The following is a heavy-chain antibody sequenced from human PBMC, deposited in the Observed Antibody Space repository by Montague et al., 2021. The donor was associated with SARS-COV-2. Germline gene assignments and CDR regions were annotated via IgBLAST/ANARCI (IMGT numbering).Heavy chain of an antibody. D-gene: IGHD3-22*01. V-gene: IGHV4-4*07. CDR2: IYASGNT. Sequence: SETLSLTCTVSGGSISNYYWSWIRQPAGKGLEWIGRIYASGNTNYNPSLKSRVTMSVDTSKNQFSLKLSSVTAADTAVYYCARGTKRVFTYDYVSSGYASDYWGQGTLVTVYS. CDR1: GGSISNYY. J-gene: IGHJ4*02. CDR3: ARGTKRVFTYDYVSSGYASDY.